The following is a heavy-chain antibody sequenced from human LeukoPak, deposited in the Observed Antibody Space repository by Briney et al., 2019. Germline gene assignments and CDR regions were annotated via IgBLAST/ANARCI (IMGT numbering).Heavy chain of an antibody. J-gene: IGHJ4*02. CDR1: GFTVSSNS. D-gene: IGHD4-23*01. CDR2: IYSGTI. V-gene: IGHV3-53*01. Sequence: GGSLRLSCTVSGFTVSSNSMSWVRQAPGKGLEWVSFIYSGTIHYSDSVKGRFTISRDNSKNTLYLQMNSLRAEDTAVYYCAKKSVVTPGAPYFDYWGQGTLVTVSS. CDR3: AKKSVVTPGAPYFDY.